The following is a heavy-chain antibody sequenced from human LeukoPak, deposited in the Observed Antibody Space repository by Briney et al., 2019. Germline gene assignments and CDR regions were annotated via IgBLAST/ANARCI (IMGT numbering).Heavy chain of an antibody. Sequence: SETLSLTCTVSGGSISSYYLSWLRQPAGKGLEWVGRIYTSGTTNYNPSLKSRRTMSVDTSKNQFSLKLSSVTAEDTAVYYCARALVITTDAFDIWGQGTMVTVSS. CDR3: ARALVITTDAFDI. J-gene: IGHJ3*02. CDR2: IYTSGTT. V-gene: IGHV4-4*07. D-gene: IGHD3-22*01. CDR1: GGSISSYY.